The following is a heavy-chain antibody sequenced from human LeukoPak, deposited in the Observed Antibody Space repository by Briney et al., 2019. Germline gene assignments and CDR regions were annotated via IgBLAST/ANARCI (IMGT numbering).Heavy chain of an antibody. CDR2: IIAYNGNT. CDR3: ARDVGGYSYGPGAFDI. J-gene: IGHJ3*02. CDR1: GGTFSSYA. Sequence: ASVKVSCKASGGTFSSYAISWVRQAPGQGLEWMGRIIAYNGNTNYAQKLRGRVTMTTDTSTSTAYMVLRSLRSDDTAVYYCARDVGGYSYGPGAFDIWGQGTMVTVSS. V-gene: IGHV1-18*01. D-gene: IGHD5-18*01.